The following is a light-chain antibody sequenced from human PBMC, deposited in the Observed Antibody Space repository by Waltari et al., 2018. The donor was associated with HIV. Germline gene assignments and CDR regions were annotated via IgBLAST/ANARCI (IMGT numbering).Light chain of an antibody. CDR2: KVR. CDR3: SSYTTRNTRV. V-gene: IGLV2-14*01. CDR1: TSDVGDYNY. J-gene: IGLJ1*01. Sequence: QSVLTQPASVSGSPGQSITISCTGTTSDVGDYNYVSWYKQHPGKAPKLMLYKVRNRPSGVSIRFSGSKSGNTASLTISGLQTEDEADYYCSSYTTRNTRVFGTGTKVTVL.